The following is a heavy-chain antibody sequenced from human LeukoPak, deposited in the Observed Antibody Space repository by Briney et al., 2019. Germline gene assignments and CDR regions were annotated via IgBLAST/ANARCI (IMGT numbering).Heavy chain of an antibody. CDR3: ARDDGASYDFWSGYEPYYMDV. D-gene: IGHD3-3*01. J-gene: IGHJ6*03. CDR2: IYHSGST. CDR1: GGSISRDY. Sequence: PSETLSLTCTVSGGSISRDYWSWIRQPPGKGLEWIGSIYHSGSTYYNPSLKSRVTISVDTSKNQFSLKLSSVTAADTAVYYCARDDGASYDFWSGYEPYYMDVWGKGTTVTVSS. V-gene: IGHV4-59*12.